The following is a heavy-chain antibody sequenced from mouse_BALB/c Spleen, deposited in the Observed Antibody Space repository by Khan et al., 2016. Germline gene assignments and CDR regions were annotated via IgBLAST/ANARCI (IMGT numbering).Heavy chain of an antibody. CDR3: ARLERAWFAY. Sequence: EVELVESGPGLVKPSQSLSLTCTVTGYSITSDYAWNWIRQFPGNKLEWMGYINYSGSTSYNTSLKSRISITRDTSKNQFFLQLNSVTTEDTATYYCARLERAWFAYWGQGTLVTVSA. J-gene: IGHJ3*01. CDR2: INYSGST. CDR1: GYSITSDYA. V-gene: IGHV3-2*02.